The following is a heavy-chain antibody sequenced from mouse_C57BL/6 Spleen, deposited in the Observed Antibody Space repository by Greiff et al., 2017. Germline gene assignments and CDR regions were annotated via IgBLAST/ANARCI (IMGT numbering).Heavy chain of an antibody. J-gene: IGHJ1*03. CDR3: ARQGITTVVAWYFDV. D-gene: IGHD1-1*01. CDR1: GFTFSSYG. CDR2: ISSGGSYT. V-gene: IGHV5-6*01. Sequence: EVNLVESGGDLVKPGGSLKLSCAASGFTFSSYGMSWVRQTPDKRLEWVATISSGGSYTYYPDSVKGRFTISRDNAKNTLYLQMSSLKSEDTAMYYCARQGITTVVAWYFDVWGTGTTVTVSS.